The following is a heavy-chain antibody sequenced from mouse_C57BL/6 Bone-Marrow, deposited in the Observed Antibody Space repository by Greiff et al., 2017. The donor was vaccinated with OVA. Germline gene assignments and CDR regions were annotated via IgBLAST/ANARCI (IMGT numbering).Heavy chain of an antibody. D-gene: IGHD4-1*01. V-gene: IGHV1-15*01. CDR2: IDPETGGT. J-gene: IGHJ3*01. Sequence: ESGAELVRPGASVTLSCKASGYTFTDYEMHWVKQTPVHGLEWIGAIDPETGGTAYNQKFKGKAILTADKSSSTAYMELRSLTSEDSAVYYCTRDWDEAYWGQGTLVTVSA. CDR3: TRDWDEAY. CDR1: GYTFTDYE.